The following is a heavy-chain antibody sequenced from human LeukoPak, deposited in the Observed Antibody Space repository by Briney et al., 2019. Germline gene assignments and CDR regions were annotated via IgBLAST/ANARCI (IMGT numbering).Heavy chain of an antibody. CDR3: ARAIGAPLYYFDY. CDR1: GFTFSSYW. CDR2: IKQDGSEK. Sequence: PGGSLRLSCAASGFTFSSYWMSWVRQAPGKGLEWVANIKQDGSEKYYVDSVRGRFTISRDNARNSLYLQMNSLRAEDTAVYYCARAIGAPLYYFDYWGQGTLVTVSS. J-gene: IGHJ4*02. V-gene: IGHV3-7*01. D-gene: IGHD3-10*01.